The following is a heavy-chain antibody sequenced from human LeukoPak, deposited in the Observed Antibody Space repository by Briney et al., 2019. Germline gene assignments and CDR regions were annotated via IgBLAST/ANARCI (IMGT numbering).Heavy chain of an antibody. CDR3: AKEPPSIAARRSQFDY. Sequence: PGGSLRLSCAASGFTFSSYAMSWVRQAPGKGLEWVSAISGSGGSTHYADSVKGRFTISRDNSKNTLYLQMNSLRAEDTAVYYCAKEPPSIAARRSQFDYWGQGTLVTVSS. CDR2: ISGSGGST. J-gene: IGHJ4*02. D-gene: IGHD6-6*01. V-gene: IGHV3-23*01. CDR1: GFTFSSYA.